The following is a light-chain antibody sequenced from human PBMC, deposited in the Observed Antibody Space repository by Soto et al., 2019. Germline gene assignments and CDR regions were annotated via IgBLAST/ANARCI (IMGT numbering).Light chain of an antibody. Sequence: QSALTQPASVSGSPGQSITISCTGTSSDVGGYNYVSWYQQHPGKAPKLMIYDVSNRPSGVSNRFSGSKSGNTASLTLSWLQAEDEADYYCSSYTSSSIVVFGGGTKLTVL. V-gene: IGLV2-14*01. CDR2: DVS. J-gene: IGLJ2*01. CDR3: SSYTSSSIVV. CDR1: SSDVGGYNY.